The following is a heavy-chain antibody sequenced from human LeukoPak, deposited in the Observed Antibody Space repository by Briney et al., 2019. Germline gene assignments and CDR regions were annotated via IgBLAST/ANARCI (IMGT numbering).Heavy chain of an antibody. J-gene: IGHJ4*02. D-gene: IGHD3-22*01. CDR2: IYTSGST. V-gene: IGHV4-4*07. CDR1: GGSISSYY. Sequence: SETLSLTCTVSGGSISSYYWSWIRQPAGKGLEWIGRIYTSGSTNYNPSLKSRVTISVDTSKNQFSLKLSSVTAADTAVYYCARQGTYYYDSSGYFPFDYWGQGTLVTVSS. CDR3: ARQGTYYYDSSGYFPFDY.